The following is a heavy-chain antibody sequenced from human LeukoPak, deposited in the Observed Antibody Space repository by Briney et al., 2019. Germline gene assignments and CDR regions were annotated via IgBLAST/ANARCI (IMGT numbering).Heavy chain of an antibody. Sequence: GGSLRLSCAASGFTFSSYAMHWVRQAPGKGLEWVAVISYDGSNKYYADSVKGRFTISRDNSKNTLYLQMNSLRAEDTAVYYCAREGYDSSGYYLVYWGQGTLVTVSS. CDR2: ISYDGSNK. D-gene: IGHD3-22*01. CDR3: AREGYDSSGYYLVY. CDR1: GFTFSSYA. V-gene: IGHV3-30-3*01. J-gene: IGHJ4*02.